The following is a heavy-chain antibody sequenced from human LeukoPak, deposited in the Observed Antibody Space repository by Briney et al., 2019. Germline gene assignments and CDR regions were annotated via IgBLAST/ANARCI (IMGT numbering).Heavy chain of an antibody. Sequence: ASVKVSCKASGYTFTSYGISWVRQAPGQGLEWMGWISAYNGNTNYAQKLQGRVTVTTDTSTSTAYMELRSLRSDDTAVYYCARDRGRYSSGWYDYWGQGTLVTVSS. CDR3: ARDRGRYSSGWYDY. V-gene: IGHV1-18*01. J-gene: IGHJ4*02. D-gene: IGHD6-19*01. CDR2: ISAYNGNT. CDR1: GYTFTSYG.